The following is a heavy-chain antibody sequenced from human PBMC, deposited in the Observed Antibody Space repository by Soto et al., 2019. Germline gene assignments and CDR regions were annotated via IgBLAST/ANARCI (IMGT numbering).Heavy chain of an antibody. CDR3: ARARGYCSGGSCPCNWFDP. CDR2: IYYSGST. D-gene: IGHD2-15*01. J-gene: IGHJ5*02. V-gene: IGHV4-59*01. Sequence: SETLSLTCTVSGGSISSYYWSWIRQPPGKGLEWIGYIYYSGSTNYNPSLKSRVTISVDTSKNQFSLKLSSVTAADTAVYYCARARGYCSGGSCPCNWFDPWGQGTLVTVSS. CDR1: GGSISSYY.